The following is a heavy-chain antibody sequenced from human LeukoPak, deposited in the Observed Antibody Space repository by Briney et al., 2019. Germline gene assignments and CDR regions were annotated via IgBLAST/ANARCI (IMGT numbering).Heavy chain of an antibody. CDR1: GFIFNSYA. CDR3: AKDSVFRMAYCGGDCYNYFDY. CDR2: ISYDGNTE. D-gene: IGHD2-21*01. J-gene: IGHJ4*02. V-gene: IGHV3-30-3*01. Sequence: GGSLRLSCAASGFIFNSYAMHWVRQAPGKGLEWVAVISYDGNTEYCADSVKGRFTISRDNSKNTLYLQMNSLRSEDTAVYYCAKDSVFRMAYCGGDCYNYFDYWGQGTLVTVSS.